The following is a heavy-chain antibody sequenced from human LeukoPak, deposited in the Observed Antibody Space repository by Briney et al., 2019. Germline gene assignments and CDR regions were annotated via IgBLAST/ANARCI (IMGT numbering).Heavy chain of an antibody. J-gene: IGHJ3*02. V-gene: IGHV6-1*01. CDR1: GDSVSSNSAA. Sequence: SQTLSLTCAISGDSVSSNSAAWNWIRQSPSRGLEWLGRTYYRSKWYSDYALSVNSRITINADTSKNQFSLQLKSVTPEDTAVYYCARDALVVPAARGIFDIWGQGTMVTVSS. D-gene: IGHD2-2*01. CDR2: TYYRSKWYS. CDR3: ARDALVVPAARGIFDI.